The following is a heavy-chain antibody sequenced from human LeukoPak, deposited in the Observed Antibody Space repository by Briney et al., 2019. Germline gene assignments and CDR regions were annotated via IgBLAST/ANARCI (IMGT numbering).Heavy chain of an antibody. CDR2: INPNSGGT. V-gene: IGHV1-2*02. J-gene: IGHJ4*02. Sequence: ASVKVSCKASVYTFTGYYMHWVRQAPGQGLEWMGWINPNSGGTNYAQKFQGRVTMTRDTSISTAYMELSRLRSDDTAVYYCARRYCSGGSCYSGDYWGQGTLVTVSS. CDR1: VYTFTGYY. D-gene: IGHD2-15*01. CDR3: ARRYCSGGSCYSGDY.